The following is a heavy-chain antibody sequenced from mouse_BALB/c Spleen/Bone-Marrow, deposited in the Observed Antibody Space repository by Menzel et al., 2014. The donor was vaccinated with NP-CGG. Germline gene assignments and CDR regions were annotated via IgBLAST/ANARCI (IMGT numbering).Heavy chain of an antibody. D-gene: IGHD2-1*01. CDR1: GYTFTTYN. J-gene: IGHJ2*01. V-gene: IGHV1-12*01. CDR3: ARSYGNPYYFDY. Sequence: QVQLQQSGAELVKPGASVKMSCKASGYTFTTYNMHWVKQTPGQGLEWIGAIYPGNGDTSYNQKFKGKATLTADKSSSTAYMQLSSLTSEGSAVYYCARSYGNPYYFDYWGQGTTLTVSS. CDR2: IYPGNGDT.